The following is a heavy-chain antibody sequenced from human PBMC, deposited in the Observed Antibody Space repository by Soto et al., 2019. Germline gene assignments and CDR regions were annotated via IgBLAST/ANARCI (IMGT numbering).Heavy chain of an antibody. V-gene: IGHV4-34*01. J-gene: IGHJ3*02. CDR3: AREVYVWGSYRYARDAFDI. D-gene: IGHD3-16*02. Sequence: KPSETLSLTCAVYGGSISDYYWSWIRQPPGKGLEWIGEIDHSGTTNYNPSLKSRATISVGTSKKQFSLKLSSVTAADTAAYYCAREVYVWGSYRYARDAFDIWGRGTVVTVSS. CDR1: GGSISDYY. CDR2: IDHSGTT.